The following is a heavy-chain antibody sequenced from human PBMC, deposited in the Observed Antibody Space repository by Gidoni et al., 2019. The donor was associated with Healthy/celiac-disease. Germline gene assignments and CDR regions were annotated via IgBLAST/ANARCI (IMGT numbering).Heavy chain of an antibody. CDR3: ARGDTMVRGVIIGDY. D-gene: IGHD3-10*01. J-gene: IGHJ4*02. CDR1: GFTFSRYA. V-gene: IGHV3-30-3*01. CDR2: ISYDGSNK. Sequence: QVQLVESGGGVVQPGRSLSLSCAASGFTFSRYAMHWVRQAPGKGLGGVAVISYDGSNKYYADSVKGRFTISRDNSKNTLYLQMNSLRAEDTAVYYCARGDTMVRGVIIGDYWGQGTLVTVSS.